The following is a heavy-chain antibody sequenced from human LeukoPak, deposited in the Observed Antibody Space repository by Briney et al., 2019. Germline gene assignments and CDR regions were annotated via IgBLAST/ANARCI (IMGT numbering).Heavy chain of an antibody. CDR1: GGSISSSSHY. V-gene: IGHV4-39*07. J-gene: IGHJ4*02. D-gene: IGHD3-3*01. Sequence: SETLSLTCTVSGGSISSSSHYWAWIRQPPGKGLEWIGNIYYSGSTFYNPSLKSRVTISVDRSKNQFSLKLSSVTAADTAVYYCARAPFGGYDFWSGYYGVSAFDYWGQGTLVTVSS. CDR2: IYYSGST. CDR3: ARAPFGGYDFWSGYYGVSAFDY.